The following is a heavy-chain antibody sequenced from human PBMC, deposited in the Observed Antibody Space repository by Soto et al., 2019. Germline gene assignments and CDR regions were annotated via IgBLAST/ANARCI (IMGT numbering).Heavy chain of an antibody. D-gene: IGHD3-3*01. CDR1: GFTFSSYG. J-gene: IGHJ6*03. Sequence: PGGSLRLSCAASGFTFSSYGMHWVRQAPGKGLEWVAVISYDGSNKYYADSVKGRFTISRDNSKNTLYLQMNSLRAEDTAVYYCAKAGGMELEWLWSHYYYMDVWGKGTTVTVSS. V-gene: IGHV3-30*18. CDR3: AKAGGMELEWLWSHYYYMDV. CDR2: ISYDGSNK.